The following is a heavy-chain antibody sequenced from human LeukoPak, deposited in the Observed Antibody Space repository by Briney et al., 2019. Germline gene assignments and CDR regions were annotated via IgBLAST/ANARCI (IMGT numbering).Heavy chain of an antibody. CDR1: GGSISSYC. J-gene: IGHJ5*02. Sequence: SETLSLTCTVSGGSISSYCWSWIRQPAGKGLEWIGRIYTSGSTNYNPSLKSRVTMSVDTSKNQFSLKLSSVTAADTAVYYCARESGQDYSNYEESNWFDPWGQGTLVTVSS. CDR3: ARESGQDYSNYEESNWFDP. CDR2: IYTSGST. D-gene: IGHD4-11*01. V-gene: IGHV4-4*07.